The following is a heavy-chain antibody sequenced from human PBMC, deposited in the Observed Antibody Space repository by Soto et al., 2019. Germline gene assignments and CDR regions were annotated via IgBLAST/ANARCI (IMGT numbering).Heavy chain of an antibody. CDR2: IKSKTDGGTT. V-gene: IGHV3-15*01. D-gene: IGHD3-10*01. CDR1: GFTFNNAW. J-gene: IGHJ5*02. Sequence: GGSLRLSCAASGFTFNNAWMSWVRQAPGKGLEWVGRIKSKTDGGTTDYAAPVKGRFTISRDDSKNTLYLQMNSLKTEDTAVYYCAKDQALLWFGELSPWGQGTLVTVSS. CDR3: AKDQALLWFGELSP.